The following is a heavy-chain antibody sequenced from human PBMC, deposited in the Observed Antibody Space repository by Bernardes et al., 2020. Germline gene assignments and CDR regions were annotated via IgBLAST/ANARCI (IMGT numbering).Heavy chain of an antibody. CDR2: MNPNSGNT. D-gene: IGHD2-2*02. CDR3: ARAGVVPAAIKGINWFDP. CDR1: GYTFTSYD. J-gene: IGHJ5*02. V-gene: IGHV1-8*01. Sequence: ASVKVSCKASGYTFTSYDINWVRQATGQGLEWMGWMNPNSGNTGYAQKFQGRVTMTRNTSISTAYMELSSLRSEDTAVYYCARAGVVPAAIKGINWFDPWGQGTLVTVSS.